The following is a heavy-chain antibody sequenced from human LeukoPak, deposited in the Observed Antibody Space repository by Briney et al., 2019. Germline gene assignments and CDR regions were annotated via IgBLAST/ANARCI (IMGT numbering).Heavy chain of an antibody. V-gene: IGHV6-1*01. Sequence: SQTLSLTCAISGDSVSSNSATWNWIRQSPSRGLEWLGRTYYRSKWYTNYAVSVKSRLTSNPDTSKNQFSLHLTSMTPEDTAVYYCASATQSLYDTSYDYWGQGTLVTVSS. CDR2: TYYRSKWYT. CDR3: ASATQSLYDTSYDY. J-gene: IGHJ4*02. D-gene: IGHD5/OR15-5a*01. CDR1: GDSVSSNSAT.